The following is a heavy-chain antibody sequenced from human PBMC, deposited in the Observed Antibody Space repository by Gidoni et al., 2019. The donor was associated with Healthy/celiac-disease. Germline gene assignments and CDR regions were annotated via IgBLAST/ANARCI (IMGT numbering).Heavy chain of an antibody. V-gene: IGHV3-33*01. CDR1: GLTFSSYG. CDR2: IWYDGSNK. D-gene: IGHD5-12*01. CDR3: ARGPRGGWVSDAFDI. J-gene: IGHJ3*02. Sequence: QVQLVESGGGVVQPGRSLRLSCAASGLTFSSYGMHWVRQAPGKGLEWVAVIWYDGSNKYYADSVKGRFTISRDNSKNTLYLQMNSLRAEDTAVYYCARGPRGGWVSDAFDIWGQGTMVTVSS.